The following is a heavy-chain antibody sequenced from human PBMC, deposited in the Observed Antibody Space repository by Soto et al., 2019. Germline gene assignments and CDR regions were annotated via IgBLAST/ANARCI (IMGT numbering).Heavy chain of an antibody. CDR3: AREGDYYYGSGSYPAHWFDP. CDR2: IIPILGIA. V-gene: IGHV1-69*08. J-gene: IGHJ5*02. CDR1: GGTFSSYT. D-gene: IGHD3-10*01. Sequence: QVQLVQSGAEVKKPGSSVKVSCKASGGTFSSYTISWVRQAPGQGLEWMGRIIPILGIANYAQKVQGRVTITADKSTSTAYMELSSLRAEDTAVYYCAREGDYYYGSGSYPAHWFDPWGQGTLVTVSS.